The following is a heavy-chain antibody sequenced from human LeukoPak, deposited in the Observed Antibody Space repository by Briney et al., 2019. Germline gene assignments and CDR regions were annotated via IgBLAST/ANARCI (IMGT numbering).Heavy chain of an antibody. D-gene: IGHD1-26*01. Sequence: ASVKVSCKASGYTFTSYGISWVRQAPGQGLEWMGWISAYNSNTNYAQKFQGRVTMTRDTSTSTAYMELSSLRSEDTAVYYCARVQNSRMVGATGGTDYWGQGTLVTVSS. CDR3: ARVQNSRMVGATGGTDY. CDR2: ISAYNSNT. CDR1: GYTFTSYG. J-gene: IGHJ4*02. V-gene: IGHV1-18*01.